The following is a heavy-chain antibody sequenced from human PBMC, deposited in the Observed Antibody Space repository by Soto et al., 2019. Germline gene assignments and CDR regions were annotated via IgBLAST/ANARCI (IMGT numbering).Heavy chain of an antibody. D-gene: IGHD4-17*01. J-gene: IGHJ5*02. CDR2: IDYSGIT. V-gene: IGHV4-59*01. CDR3: AKLPSADYGCIFDP. Sequence: QVQLQESGPGLVKPSETLSLTCTVSGGSISNYYWTWIRQPPGKGLQWIGYIDYSGITNYNPSLKRRVTISVDTSQNQFSLKLSSVTAADTAVYYCAKLPSADYGCIFDPWGQGTLVTVSS. CDR1: GGSISNYY.